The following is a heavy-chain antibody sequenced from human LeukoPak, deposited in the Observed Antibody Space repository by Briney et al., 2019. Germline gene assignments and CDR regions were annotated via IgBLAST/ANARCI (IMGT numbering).Heavy chain of an antibody. V-gene: IGHV4-59*01. Sequence: KPSETLSLTCTVSGVSISSYDWSWIRKPPGKGLEWIGYIYYSGSTNYNPSLKSRVTISVDTSKNQFSLKLSSVTAADTAVYYCARIMGHFDFWGPGTLVTVSS. CDR3: ARIMGHFDF. D-gene: IGHD1-26*01. CDR1: GVSISSYD. J-gene: IGHJ4*02. CDR2: IYYSGST.